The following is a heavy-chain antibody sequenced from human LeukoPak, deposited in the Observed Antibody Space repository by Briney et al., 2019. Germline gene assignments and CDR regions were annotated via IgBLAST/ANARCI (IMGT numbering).Heavy chain of an antibody. V-gene: IGHV4-30-4*08. D-gene: IGHD2-21*02. CDR3: ARAYPGDPYYMDV. CDR2: IYYSGST. J-gene: IGHJ6*03. Sequence: SETLSLTCTVSGGSISSGDYYWSWIRQPPGKGLEGIGYIYYSGSTYYNPSLKSRVTISVDTSKNQSSLKLSSVTAADMAVYYCARAYPGDPYYMDVWGKGTTVTVSS. CDR1: GGSISSGDYY.